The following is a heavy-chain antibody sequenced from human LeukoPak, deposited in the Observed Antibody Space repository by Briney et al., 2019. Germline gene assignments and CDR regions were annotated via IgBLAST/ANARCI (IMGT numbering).Heavy chain of an antibody. D-gene: IGHD3-10*01. CDR2: ISWNSGSI. CDR1: GFTFDDYA. J-gene: IGHJ4*02. CDR3: AKDEGGSGSYYNGGSYFDY. Sequence: GGSLRLSCAASGFTFDDYAMHWVRQAPGKGLEWVSGISWNSGSIGYADSVKGRFTISRDNAKNSLYLQMNSLRAEDTAVYYCAKDEGGSGSYYNGGSYFDYWGQGTLVTVSS. V-gene: IGHV3-9*01.